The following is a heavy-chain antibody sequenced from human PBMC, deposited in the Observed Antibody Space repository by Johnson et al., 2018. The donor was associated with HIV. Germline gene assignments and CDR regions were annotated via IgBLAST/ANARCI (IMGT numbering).Heavy chain of an antibody. J-gene: IGHJ3*01. CDR1: GFTFSDYY. D-gene: IGHD3-22*01. Sequence: QVQLVESGGGVVQPGRSLRLSCAASGFTFSDYYMSWIRQAPGKGLEWVSYISSSGSTIYYADSVKGRFTISRENAKNSLYLQMNSLRAEDTAFYYCARGTNYYDSSAYHVGNAFDFWGRGTMVIVSS. V-gene: IGHV3-11*01. CDR2: ISSSGSTI. CDR3: ARGTNYYDSSAYHVGNAFDF.